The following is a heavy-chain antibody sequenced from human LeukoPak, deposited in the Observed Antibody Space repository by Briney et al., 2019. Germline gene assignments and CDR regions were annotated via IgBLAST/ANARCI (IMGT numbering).Heavy chain of an antibody. V-gene: IGHV1-2*02. Sequence: ASVKVSCKASGYTFTGYYMHWVRQAPGQGLEWMGWINPNSGGTNYAQKFQGRVTMTRDTSISTAYMELSRLRSDDTAVYYCARGGVSVAGRNRNGYYMDVWGKGTTVTVSS. J-gene: IGHJ6*03. CDR1: GYTFTGYY. CDR2: INPNSGGT. D-gene: IGHD6-19*01. CDR3: ARGGVSVAGRNRNGYYMDV.